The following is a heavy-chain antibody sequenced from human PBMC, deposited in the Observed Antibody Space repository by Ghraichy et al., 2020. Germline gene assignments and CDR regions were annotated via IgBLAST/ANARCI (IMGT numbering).Heavy chain of an antibody. Sequence: SETLSLTCTVSGGSISSYYWSWIRQPAGKGLEWIGRIYTSGSTNYNPSLKSRVTMSVDTSKNQFSLKLSSVTAADTAVYYCAREAIEYYDSSGYYPYYFDYWGQGTLVTVSS. CDR3: AREAIEYYDSSGYYPYYFDY. CDR1: GGSISSYY. J-gene: IGHJ4*02. CDR2: IYTSGST. V-gene: IGHV4-4*07. D-gene: IGHD3-22*01.